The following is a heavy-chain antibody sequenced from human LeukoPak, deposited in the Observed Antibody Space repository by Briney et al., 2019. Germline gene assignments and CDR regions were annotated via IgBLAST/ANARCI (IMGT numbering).Heavy chain of an antibody. Sequence: SETLSLTCTVSNGSISSDTYFWSWIRQPAGKGLEWIGRMSSSGISTYSPSLKSRVTISIDTSRNQFSLKLNSVTAADTAVYYCAKSNGYGLVDIWGQGTMVTISS. D-gene: IGHD3-10*01. V-gene: IGHV4-61*02. J-gene: IGHJ3*02. CDR1: NGSISSDTYF. CDR3: AKSNGYGLVDI. CDR2: MSSSGIS.